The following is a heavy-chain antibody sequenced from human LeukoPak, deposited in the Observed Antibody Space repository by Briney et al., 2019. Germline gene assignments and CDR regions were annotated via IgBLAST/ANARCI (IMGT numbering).Heavy chain of an antibody. Sequence: AGGSLRLSCAASGFTFSSYAMHWVRQAPGKGLEWVAVISYDGSNKYYADSVKGRFTISRDNSKNTLYLQMNSLRAEDTAVYYCARLYSGSYVCGYYFDYWGQGTLVTVSS. CDR3: ARLYSGSYVCGYYFDY. J-gene: IGHJ4*02. CDR2: ISYDGSNK. CDR1: GFTFSSYA. D-gene: IGHD1-26*01. V-gene: IGHV3-30-3*01.